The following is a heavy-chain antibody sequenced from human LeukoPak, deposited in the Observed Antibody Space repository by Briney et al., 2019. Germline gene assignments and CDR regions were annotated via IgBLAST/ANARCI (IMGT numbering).Heavy chain of an antibody. D-gene: IGHD1-1*01. V-gene: IGHV3-23*01. CDR1: GFTFSSYA. CDR2: ISGSGGST. J-gene: IGHJ1*01. CDR3: AKVELNWNDEYFQH. Sequence: GASLRLSCAASGFTFSSYAMSWVRQAPGKGLEWVSAISGSGGSTYYADSVKGRFTISRDNSKNTLYLQMNSLRAEDTAVYYCAKVELNWNDEYFQHWGQGTLLTVSS.